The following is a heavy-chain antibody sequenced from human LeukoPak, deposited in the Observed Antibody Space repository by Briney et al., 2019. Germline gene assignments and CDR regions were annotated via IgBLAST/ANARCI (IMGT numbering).Heavy chain of an antibody. CDR2: IRSKADGGTR. D-gene: IGHD3-10*01. CDR1: GFTFDDYA. Sequence: GGSLRLSCTSSGFTFDDYAMTWVRQAPGEGLEWGGFIRSKADGGTRAHAASVKDRFTISRDDSKRNAYLQMNSLKTEDTAVYYCTRVGKYYYGSRSYYSGRPLYYLDFWGQGTLVPVSS. J-gene: IGHJ4*02. CDR3: TRVGKYYYGSRSYYSGRPLYYLDF. V-gene: IGHV3-49*04.